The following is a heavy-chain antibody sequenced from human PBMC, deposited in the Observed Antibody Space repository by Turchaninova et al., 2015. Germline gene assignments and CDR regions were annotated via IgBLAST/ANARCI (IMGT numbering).Heavy chain of an antibody. J-gene: IGHJ4*02. CDR3: ARGRDYYGSGIDY. CDR1: GGSFSGYY. CDR2: INYIGST. D-gene: IGHD3-10*01. V-gene: IGHV4-34*01. Sequence: QVQLQQWGAGLLKPSATLSLSCAVYGGSFSGYYWSWIRQPPGKGLEWMGEINYIGSTNYNPSLKIRATISVDTSKNQFSLKLSSVTAADTAVYYCARGRDYYGSGIDYWGQGTLVTVSS.